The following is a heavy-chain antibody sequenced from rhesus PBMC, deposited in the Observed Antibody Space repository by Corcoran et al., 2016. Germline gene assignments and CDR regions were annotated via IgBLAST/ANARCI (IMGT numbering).Heavy chain of an antibody. CDR3: ASGGYWGDSHDY. CDR2: LYGSGSRT. D-gene: IGHD3-34*01. V-gene: IGHV4-169*02. Sequence: QLQLQESGPGLVKPSETLFVTCAVSGGSISSSYWSWILQAPGKGLEWIGYLYGSGSRTHYNPSLKSRVTLSVDPSKNQLSLKLGSVTAADPAVYYCASGGYWGDSHDYWGQGVLVTVSS. J-gene: IGHJ4*01. CDR1: GGSISSSY.